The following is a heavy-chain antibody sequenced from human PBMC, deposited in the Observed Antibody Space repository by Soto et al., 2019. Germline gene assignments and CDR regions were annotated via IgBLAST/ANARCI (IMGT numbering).Heavy chain of an antibody. D-gene: IGHD3-22*01. CDR2: ISPYNGNT. CDR3: ARFWGPYYYDGRGYVDY. CDR1: GYTFTSYA. Sequence: ASVKVSCKASGYTFTSYAISWVRQAPGQGLEWMGWISPYNGNTNYAQKLQGRVTMTTDTSTSTAYMELRSLRSDDTALYYCARFWGPYYYDGRGYVDYWGQGTLVTVSS. V-gene: IGHV1-18*01. J-gene: IGHJ4*02.